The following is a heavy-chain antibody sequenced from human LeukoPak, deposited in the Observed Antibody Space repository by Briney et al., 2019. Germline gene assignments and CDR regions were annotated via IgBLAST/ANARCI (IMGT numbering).Heavy chain of an antibody. V-gene: IGHV3-9*03. CDR3: AKASTHDLVPSIDY. CDR1: GFTFDDFA. J-gene: IGHJ4*02. Sequence: GGSLRLFCVASGFTFDDFAMHWVRQAPGKGLEWVSSISWNSANIAQADSVKGRFTVSRDNAKNSLYLQMNSLRFEDMALYFCAKASTHDLVPSIDYWGRGTLDTVSA. D-gene: IGHD3-3*01. CDR2: ISWNSANI.